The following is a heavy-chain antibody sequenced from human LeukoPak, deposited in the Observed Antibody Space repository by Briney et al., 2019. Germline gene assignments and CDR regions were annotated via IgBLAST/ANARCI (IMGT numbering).Heavy chain of an antibody. J-gene: IGHJ5*02. D-gene: IGHD2-2*03. V-gene: IGHV4-39*01. Sequence: SETLSLTCTVSGGSISSSSHYWGWIRQPPGKGLEWIGSIYYSGSTYYNPSLKSRVTISVDTSKNQFSLKLSSVTAADTAVYYCARLLDIVVVPAAPAVSSWFDPWGQGTLVTVSS. CDR3: ARLLDIVVVPAAPAVSSWFDP. CDR2: IYYSGST. CDR1: GGSISSSSHY.